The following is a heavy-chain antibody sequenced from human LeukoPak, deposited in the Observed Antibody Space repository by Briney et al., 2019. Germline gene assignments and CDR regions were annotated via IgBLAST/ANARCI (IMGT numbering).Heavy chain of an antibody. D-gene: IGHD1-26*01. V-gene: IGHV1-8*01. J-gene: IGHJ4*02. CDR3: ARGLSVARWGATRSFAY. Sequence: ASVKVSCKASGYTFTSYDINWVRQATGQRLEWRGWMKPNSGNTGYAQKFQGRVTMTRNTSISTAYMELSSLRSEDTAVYYCARGLSVARWGATRSFAYWGQGTLVTVSS. CDR1: GYTFTSYD. CDR2: MKPNSGNT.